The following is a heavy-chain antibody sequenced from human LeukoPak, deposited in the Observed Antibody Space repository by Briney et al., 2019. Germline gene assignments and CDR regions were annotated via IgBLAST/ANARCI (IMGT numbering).Heavy chain of an antibody. CDR1: GFTISSYS. V-gene: IGHV3-21*01. J-gene: IGHJ4*02. Sequence: GGSLRLSCAASGFTISSYSMNWVRQAPGKGLEWVSSISSSSSYIYYADSVKGRFTISRDNAKNSLYLQMNSLRAEDTAVYYCARGLIAVAGTSFDYWGQGTLVTVSS. CDR2: ISSSSSYI. D-gene: IGHD6-19*01. CDR3: ARGLIAVAGTSFDY.